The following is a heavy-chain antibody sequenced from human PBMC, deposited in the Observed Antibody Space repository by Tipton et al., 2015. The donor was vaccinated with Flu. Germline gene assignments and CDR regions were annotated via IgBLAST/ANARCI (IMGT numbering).Heavy chain of an antibody. CDR1: GGSISSYY. Sequence: TLSLTCTVSGGSISSYYWSWIRQPAGKGLEWIGRIYTSGSTNYNPSLKSRVTMSVDTSKNRFSLKLSSVTAADTAVYYCARGCDFWSGGEYYFDYWGQGTLVTVSS. CDR2: IYTSGST. CDR3: ARGCDFWSGGEYYFDY. V-gene: IGHV4-4*07. J-gene: IGHJ4*02. D-gene: IGHD3-3*01.